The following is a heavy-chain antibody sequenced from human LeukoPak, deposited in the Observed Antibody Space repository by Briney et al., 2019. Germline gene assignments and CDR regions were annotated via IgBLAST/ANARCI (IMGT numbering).Heavy chain of an antibody. J-gene: IGHJ4*02. CDR3: ARGLGSSGYYPSAGDY. Sequence: ASVKVSCKASGYTFTNYGISWVRQAPGQGLEWMGWISAYNGNTNYAQKLQGRVTMTTDTSTSTAYMELRSLRSDDTAVYYCARGLGSSGYYPSAGDYWGQGTLVTVSS. D-gene: IGHD3-22*01. CDR2: ISAYNGNT. CDR1: GYTFTNYG. V-gene: IGHV1-18*01.